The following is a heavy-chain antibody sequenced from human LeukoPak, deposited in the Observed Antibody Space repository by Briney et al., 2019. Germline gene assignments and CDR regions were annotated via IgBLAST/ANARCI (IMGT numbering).Heavy chain of an antibody. V-gene: IGHV4-34*01. D-gene: IGHD3-16*02. CDR3: ARRTYYDYVWGSYRRRGWFDP. CDR1: GGSFSGYY. J-gene: IGHJ5*02. CDR2: INHSGST. Sequence: SETLSLTCAVYGGSFSGYYWSWIRQPPGKGLEGIGEINHSGSTNYNPSLKSRVTITVDTSKNQFSLKLRSVTAADTAVYYWARRTYYDYVWGSYRRRGWFDPWGQGTLVTVSS.